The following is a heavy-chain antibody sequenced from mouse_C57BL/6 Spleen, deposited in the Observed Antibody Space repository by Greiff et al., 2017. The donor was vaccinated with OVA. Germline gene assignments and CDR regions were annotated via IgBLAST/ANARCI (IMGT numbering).Heavy chain of an antibody. CDR3: AREILLRSFDY. V-gene: IGHV5-17*01. J-gene: IGHJ2*01. D-gene: IGHD1-1*01. CDR2: ISSGSSTI. Sequence: EVKLMESGGGLVKPGGSLKLSCAASGFTFSDYGMHWVRQAPEKGLEWVAYISSGSSTIYYADTVKGRFTISRDNAKNTLFLQMTSLMSEDTAMYYCAREILLRSFDYWGQGTTLTVSS. CDR1: GFTFSDYG.